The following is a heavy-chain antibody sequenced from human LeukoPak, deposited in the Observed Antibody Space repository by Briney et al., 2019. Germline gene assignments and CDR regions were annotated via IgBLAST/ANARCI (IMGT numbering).Heavy chain of an antibody. J-gene: IGHJ4*02. CDR3: ARYSDASGCASFDC. D-gene: IGHD3-22*01. V-gene: IGHV4-39*01. Sequence: SETLSLTCTVSGGSMSSSGYYWGWTRQPPGKGLEWIGSLYYRGSTHYNPSLKSRVTISGDTSKNQFSLRLSSVTAADTAVYYCARYSDASGCASFDCWGQGTLVTVSS. CDR2: LYYRGST. CDR1: GGSMSSSGYY.